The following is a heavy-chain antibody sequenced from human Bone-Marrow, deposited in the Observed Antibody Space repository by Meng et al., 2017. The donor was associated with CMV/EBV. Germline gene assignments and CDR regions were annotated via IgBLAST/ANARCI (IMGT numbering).Heavy chain of an antibody. CDR3: AHASGYCSSTSCYRAYYYYGMDV. D-gene: IGHD2-2*02. CDR2: IYWNDDK. J-gene: IGHJ6*02. Sequence: SGPTLVKPTQTLTLTCTFSGFSLSTSGVGVGWIRQPPGKALEWLALIYWNDDKRYSPSLKSRLTITKDTSKNQVVLTMTNMDPVDTATYYCAHASGYCSSTSCYRAYYYYGMDVWGQGTTVTVSS. V-gene: IGHV2-5*01. CDR1: GFSLSTSGVG.